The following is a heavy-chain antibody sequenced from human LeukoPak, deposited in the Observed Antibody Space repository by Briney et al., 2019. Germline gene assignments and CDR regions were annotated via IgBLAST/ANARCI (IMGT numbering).Heavy chain of an antibody. CDR2: FDPGSGEI. CDR3: ATGTHYDLLPF. D-gene: IGHD3-9*01. CDR1: GYSITVLS. V-gene: IGHV1-24*01. Sequence: ASVKVSCKVSGYSITVLSTHWMGRALGKGLEWMGGFDPGSGEIIYEQKFQDRVTMTEDTSTDTAYMELSSLKSEDTALYYCATGTHYDLLPFWGQGTLVTVSS. J-gene: IGHJ4*02.